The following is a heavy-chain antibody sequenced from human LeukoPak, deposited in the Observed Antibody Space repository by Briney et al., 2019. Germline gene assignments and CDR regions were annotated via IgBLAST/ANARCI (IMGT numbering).Heavy chain of an antibody. V-gene: IGHV3-21*01. Sequence: GGSLRLSCAASGFTFSSYSMNWVRQAPGKGLEWVSSISSSSSYIYYADSVKGRFTISRDNAKNSLYLQMNSLRAEDTAVHYCARDRYDFWSGYYPHGAFDIWGQGTMVTVSS. CDR1: GFTFSSYS. CDR3: ARDRYDFWSGYYPHGAFDI. CDR2: ISSSSSYI. D-gene: IGHD3-3*01. J-gene: IGHJ3*02.